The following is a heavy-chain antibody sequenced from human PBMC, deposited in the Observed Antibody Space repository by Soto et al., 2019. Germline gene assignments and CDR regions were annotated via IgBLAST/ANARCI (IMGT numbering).Heavy chain of an antibody. Sequence: EVQLLESGGGLVQPGGSLRLSCAASGFTFSSYAMSWVRQAPGKGLEWVSAISGSGGSTYYADSVKGRFTISRDNSKNTLYLQMNSLRAEDMAVYYCAKDFYDFWSGYDAWGQGTLVTVSS. CDR3: AKDFYDFWSGYDA. CDR1: GFTFSSYA. V-gene: IGHV3-23*01. CDR2: ISGSGGST. D-gene: IGHD3-3*01. J-gene: IGHJ4*02.